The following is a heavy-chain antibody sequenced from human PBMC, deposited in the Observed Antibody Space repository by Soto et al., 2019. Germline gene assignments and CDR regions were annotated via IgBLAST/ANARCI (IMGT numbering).Heavy chain of an antibody. CDR2: IYYSGST. CDR1: GGSISSYY. V-gene: IGHV4-59*01. CDR3: ARAGDFWTNRNYYYYYMDV. Sequence: PSETLSLTCTVSGGSISSYYWSWIRQPPGKGLEWIGYIYYSGSTNYNPSLKSRVTISVDTSKNQSSLKLSSVTAADTAVYYCARAGDFWTNRNYYYYYMDVWGKGTTVTVSS. J-gene: IGHJ6*03. D-gene: IGHD3-3*01.